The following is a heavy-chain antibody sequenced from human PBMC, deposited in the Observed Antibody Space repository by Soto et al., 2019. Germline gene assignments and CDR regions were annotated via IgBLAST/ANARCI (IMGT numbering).Heavy chain of an antibody. Sequence: EVQLVESGGVLVQPGGSLTLSCAASGFTFRSYEMNWVRQAPGKGLEWVSYISRSGSTIYYADSVKGRFTISRDNAKNSLYVQMNSLRAEDTAVYYCARNWGDPNWASDYYGMDVWGQGTTVTVSS. CDR3: ARNWGDPNWASDYYGMDV. V-gene: IGHV3-48*03. CDR2: ISRSGSTI. J-gene: IGHJ6*02. CDR1: GFTFRSYE. D-gene: IGHD7-27*01.